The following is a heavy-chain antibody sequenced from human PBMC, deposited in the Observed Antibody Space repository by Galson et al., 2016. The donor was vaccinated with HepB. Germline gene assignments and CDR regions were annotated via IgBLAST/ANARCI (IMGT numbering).Heavy chain of an antibody. CDR2: ITRSGDAT. CDR3: GKHGGFDY. V-gene: IGHV3-23*01. Sequence: SLRLSCAASGFSFSNSGMSWVRQAPGRGLEWVSGITRSGDATHCADFVKGRFTISRDNSKNTLYLYMNNLTAGDTAICYCGKHGGFDYWGQGALVTVSS. CDR1: GFSFSNSG. D-gene: IGHD3-16*01. J-gene: IGHJ4*02.